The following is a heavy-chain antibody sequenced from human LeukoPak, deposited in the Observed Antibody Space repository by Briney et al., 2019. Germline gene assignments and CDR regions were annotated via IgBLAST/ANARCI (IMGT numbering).Heavy chain of an antibody. CDR1: GFTFSSYA. CDR2: ISGSGGST. V-gene: IGHV3-23*01. D-gene: IGHD6-13*01. CDR3: AILPGYSSGWYEVNY. Sequence: GGSLRLSCAASGFTFSSYAMSWVRQAPGEGLEWVSGISGSGGSTYYADSVKGRFTISRDNSRNTLYLQMNSPRAEDTAVYYCAILPGYSSGWYEVNYWGRGTLVTVSS. J-gene: IGHJ4*02.